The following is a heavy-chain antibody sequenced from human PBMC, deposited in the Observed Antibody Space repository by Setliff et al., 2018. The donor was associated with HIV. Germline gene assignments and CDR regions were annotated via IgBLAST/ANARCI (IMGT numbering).Heavy chain of an antibody. J-gene: IGHJ5*02. CDR1: GGTFSYYT. CDR2: IVPLLGVP. V-gene: IGHV1-69*04. D-gene: IGHD2-2*01. CDR3: ARDFGGYCSSMSCPGLFDP. Sequence: SVKVSCKASGGTFSYYTFTWVRQAPGQGLEWLGRIVPLLGVPDYAQKFQGRVTFTADRSTSTAYMELSSLRSEDTAVYYCARDFGGYCSSMSCPGLFDPWGQGTLVTVSS.